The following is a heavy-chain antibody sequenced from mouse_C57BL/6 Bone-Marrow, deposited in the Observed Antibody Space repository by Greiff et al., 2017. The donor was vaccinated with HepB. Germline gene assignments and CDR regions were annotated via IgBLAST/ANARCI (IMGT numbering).Heavy chain of an antibody. CDR2: IDPSDSYT. CDR3: ARSTGKDAMDY. Sequence: QVQLQQPGAELVMPGASAKLSCKASGYTFTSYWMHWVKQRPGQGLEWIGEIDPSDSYTNYNQKFKGKSTLTVDKSSSTAYMQLSSLTSEDSVYYGARSTGKDAMDYWGQGTSVTVSS. V-gene: IGHV1-69*01. D-gene: IGHD1-1*01. CDR1: GYTFTSYW. J-gene: IGHJ4*01.